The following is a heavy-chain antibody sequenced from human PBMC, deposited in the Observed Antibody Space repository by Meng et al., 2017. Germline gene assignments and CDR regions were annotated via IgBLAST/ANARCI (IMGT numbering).Heavy chain of an antibody. CDR3: ASSGYSYGYRFDY. CDR2: INHSGST. J-gene: IGHJ4*02. CDR1: GGSFSGYY. Sequence: QVQLQQWGAGLLKPSETLSLTCAVYGGSFSGYYWRGIRPPPGKGLEWIGEINHSGSTNYNPSLKSRVTISVDTSKNQFSLKLSSVTAADTAVYYCASSGYSYGYRFDYWGQGTLVTVSS. D-gene: IGHD5-18*01. V-gene: IGHV4-34*01.